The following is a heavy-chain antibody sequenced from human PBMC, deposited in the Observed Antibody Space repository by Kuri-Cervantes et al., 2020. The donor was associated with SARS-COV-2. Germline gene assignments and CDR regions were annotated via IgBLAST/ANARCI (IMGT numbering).Heavy chain of an antibody. V-gene: IGHV4-34*01. CDR1: GGSFSGYY. CDR3: ARGPPGNPEYYFDY. CDR2: INHSGST. Sequence: SETLSLTCAVYGGSFSGYYWSWIRQPPGKGLEWIGEINHSGSTNYNPSLKSRVTISVDTSKNQFSLKLSSVTAADTAVYYCARGPPGNPEYYFDYWGQGTLVTVS. J-gene: IGHJ4*02.